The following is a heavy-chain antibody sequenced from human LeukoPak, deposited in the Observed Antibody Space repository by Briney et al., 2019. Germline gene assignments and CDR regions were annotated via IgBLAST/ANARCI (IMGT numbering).Heavy chain of an antibody. CDR2: IYISGST. Sequence: SETLSLTCTVSGASISSGSYYWNWIRQPAGKGLEWIGLIYISGSTNYNPSLKSRVTISIDTSKTQFSLKLSSVTAADTAVYYCARGYSYGPNYFDYWGQGTLVTASS. V-gene: IGHV4-61*02. CDR1: GASISSGSYY. D-gene: IGHD5-18*01. CDR3: ARGYSYGPNYFDY. J-gene: IGHJ4*02.